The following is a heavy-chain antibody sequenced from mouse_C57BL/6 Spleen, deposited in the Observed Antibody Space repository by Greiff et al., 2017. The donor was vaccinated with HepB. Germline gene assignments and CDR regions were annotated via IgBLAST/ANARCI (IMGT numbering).Heavy chain of an antibody. D-gene: IGHD2-3*01. CDR2: INPSNGGT. V-gene: IGHV1-53*01. CDR3: AKKDYDGYYGFAY. Sequence: QVHVKQPGTELVKPGASVKLSCKASGYTFTSYWMHWVKQRPGQGLEWIGNINPSNGGTNYNEKFKSKATLTVDKSSSTAYMQLSSLTSEDSAVYYCAKKDYDGYYGFAYWGQGTLVTVSA. J-gene: IGHJ3*01. CDR1: GYTFTSYW.